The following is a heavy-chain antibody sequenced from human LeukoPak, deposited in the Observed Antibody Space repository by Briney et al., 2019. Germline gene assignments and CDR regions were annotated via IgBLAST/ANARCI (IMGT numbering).Heavy chain of an antibody. V-gene: IGHV4-61*02. CDR2: IYTSGST. Sequence: SQTLSLTCTVSGNSISSGDNYWRWIRQPAGKGLEWIERIYTSGSTNYNPSLKSRVPISGDTSKNQSSLRLSSVTAADTAVYYCARASYSYDINGWVPFDYWGQGTLVTVSS. J-gene: IGHJ4*02. D-gene: IGHD3-22*01. CDR1: GNSISSGDNY. CDR3: ARASYSYDINGWVPFDY.